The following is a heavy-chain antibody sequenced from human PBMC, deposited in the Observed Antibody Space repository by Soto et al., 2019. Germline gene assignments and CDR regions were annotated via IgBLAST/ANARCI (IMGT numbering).Heavy chain of an antibody. J-gene: IGHJ4*02. V-gene: IGHV4-34*01. Sequence: QVQLQQWGAGLLKPSETLSLTCAVYGGSFSGYYWSWIRQPPGKGLEWIGEINHSGSTNYNSSLKSRVTISVDTSKNQFSLKLSSVTAADTAVYYCAREGFSSSSYLACDYWGQGTLVTVSS. CDR1: GGSFSGYY. CDR3: AREGFSSSSYLACDY. CDR2: INHSGST. D-gene: IGHD6-6*01.